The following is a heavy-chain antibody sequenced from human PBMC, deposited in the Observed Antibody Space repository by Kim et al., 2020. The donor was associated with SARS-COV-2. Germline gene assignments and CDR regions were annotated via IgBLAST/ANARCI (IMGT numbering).Heavy chain of an antibody. V-gene: IGHV3-33*06. J-gene: IGHJ6*01. CDR2: IWDDGSSK. Sequence: GGSLRLSCAASGFTFSSYGMHWVRQAPGKGLEWVAAIWDDGSSKYYADSVKGRFTISRDNSKNTLYLQMNSLRAEDTAVYYCAKEIIQTLCSTYVYY. CDR1: GFTFSSYG. CDR3: AKEIIQTLCSTYVYY. D-gene: IGHD2-15*01.